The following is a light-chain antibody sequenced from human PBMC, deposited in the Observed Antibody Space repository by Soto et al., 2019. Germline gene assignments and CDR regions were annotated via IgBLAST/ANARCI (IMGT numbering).Light chain of an antibody. CDR3: QQYNNWPRDSGT. Sequence: EILITQSPATLSVSPGERATLSCRASQSVSSNLAWYQQKPGQAPRLLIYGASTRATGIPARFSGSGSGTEFTLTISSMQSEDFAVYYCQQYNNWPRDSGTFGGGTKVDIK. CDR2: GAS. V-gene: IGKV3-15*01. CDR1: QSVSSN. J-gene: IGKJ4*01.